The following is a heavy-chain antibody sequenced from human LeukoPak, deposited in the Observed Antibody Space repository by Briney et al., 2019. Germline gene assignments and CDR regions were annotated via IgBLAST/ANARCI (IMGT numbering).Heavy chain of an antibody. J-gene: IGHJ5*02. CDR1: GFSFSDHY. CDR3: VGTVADQNSFVH. Sequence: GGSLRLSCAASGFSFSDHYMGWVRQAPGKGLEWVGRVRDRAHGYSTEYAASVKGRFTVSRDDSQDSLYLQMNSLKTEGTAMYYCVGTVADQNSFVHWGQGTLVTVSS. CDR2: VRDRAHGYST. V-gene: IGHV3-72*01. D-gene: IGHD6-19*01.